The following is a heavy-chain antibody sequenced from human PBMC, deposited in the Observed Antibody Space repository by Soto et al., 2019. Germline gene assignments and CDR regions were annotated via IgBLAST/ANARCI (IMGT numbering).Heavy chain of an antibody. J-gene: IGHJ4*02. D-gene: IGHD2-15*01. CDR2: IYYSGST. Sequence: QLQLQESGPGLVKPSETLSLTCTVSGGSISSSSYYWGWIRQPPGKGLEWIGSIYYSGSTYYNPSLKRRVPISVDTSKNQFSLKLSSVTAADTAVYYCARLDIVVVAPDYWGQGTLVTVSS. V-gene: IGHV4-39*01. CDR3: ARLDIVVVAPDY. CDR1: GGSISSSSYY.